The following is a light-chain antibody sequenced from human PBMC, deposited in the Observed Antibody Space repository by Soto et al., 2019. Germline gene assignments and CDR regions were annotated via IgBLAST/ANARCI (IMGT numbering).Light chain of an antibody. Sequence: EVEMIESPATLSVSPGERATLSCRASQIVSSNLAWYQQKPGQAPRLLIYGASTRATGIPARFSGSGSGTEFTLTISSLQSEDFAVYYCQQYNNWPQTFGQGTKVHIK. J-gene: IGKJ1*01. V-gene: IGKV3-15*01. CDR1: QIVSSN. CDR3: QQYNNWPQT. CDR2: GAS.